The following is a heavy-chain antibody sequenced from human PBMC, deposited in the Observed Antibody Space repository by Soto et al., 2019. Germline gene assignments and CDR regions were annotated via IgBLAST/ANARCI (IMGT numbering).Heavy chain of an antibody. CDR3: ARGLGAVSFGSRDGYYYYGMDV. J-gene: IGHJ6*02. D-gene: IGHD1-26*01. CDR2: INHSGST. Sequence: ETLSLTCAVYGGSFSGYYWSWIRQPPGKGLEWIGEINHSGSTNYNPSLKSRVTISVDTSKNQFSLKLSSVTAADTAVYYCARGLGAVSFGSRDGYYYYGMDVWGQGTTVS. V-gene: IGHV4-34*01. CDR1: GGSFSGYY.